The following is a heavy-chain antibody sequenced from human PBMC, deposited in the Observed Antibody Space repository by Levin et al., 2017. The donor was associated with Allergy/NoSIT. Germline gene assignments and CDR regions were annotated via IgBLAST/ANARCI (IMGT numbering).Heavy chain of an antibody. D-gene: IGHD3-16*01. CDR2: IYWDNDY. CDR1: GFSLASSGVG. CDR3: ARRNNYYDGGFYWGAVDY. J-gene: IGHJ4*02. Sequence: SGPTLVKPKQTLTLTCTFSGFSLASSGVGVGWIRQPPGKALEWLAVIYWDNDYRFSPSLRSRLTISKDTSKNQVVLTVTNVDTVDTATYFCARRNNYYDGGFYWGAVDYWGRGTPVTV. V-gene: IGHV2-5*02.